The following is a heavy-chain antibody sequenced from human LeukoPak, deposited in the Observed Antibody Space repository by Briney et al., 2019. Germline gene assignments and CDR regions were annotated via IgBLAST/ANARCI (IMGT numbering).Heavy chain of an antibody. Sequence: GGSLRLSCAASGFTFSRYWMTWVRQAPGKGLEWVANVNEGGSDKYYVGSVKGRFTISRDNAKNSLYLQMNSLRVEDTAVYYCARDVGRGFDYWGQGTLVTVSS. CDR2: VNEGGSDK. V-gene: IGHV3-7*01. J-gene: IGHJ4*02. CDR1: GFTFSRYW. D-gene: IGHD3-10*01. CDR3: ARDVGRGFDY.